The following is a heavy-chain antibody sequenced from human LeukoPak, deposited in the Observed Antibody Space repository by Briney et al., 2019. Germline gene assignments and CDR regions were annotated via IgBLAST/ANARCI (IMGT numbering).Heavy chain of an antibody. CDR1: DGSISDSRT. CDR3: ARVLAAAGLDF. D-gene: IGHD6-19*01. V-gene: IGHV4-39*07. J-gene: IGHJ4*02. CDR2: IHDDGRT. Sequence: SETLSLTCTVSDGSISDSRTWGWVRQPPGQGLEWIANIHDDGRTASNPSLKSRVTISLDTSKNQFSLKVRYVTAADTAFYFCARVLAAAGLDFWGQGTLVTVSS.